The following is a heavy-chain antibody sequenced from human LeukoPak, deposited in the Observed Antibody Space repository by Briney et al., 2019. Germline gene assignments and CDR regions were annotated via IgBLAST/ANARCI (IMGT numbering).Heavy chain of an antibody. CDR3: ARDYDSSGYSFDY. Sequence: GGSPRLSCAASGFTFSSYSMNWVRQAPGKGLEWVSGINWNGGSTGYADSVKGRFTISRDNAKNSLYLQMNSLRDEDTAVYYCARDYDSSGYSFDYWGQGTLVTVSS. J-gene: IGHJ4*02. CDR2: INWNGGST. V-gene: IGHV3-20*04. CDR1: GFTFSSYS. D-gene: IGHD3-22*01.